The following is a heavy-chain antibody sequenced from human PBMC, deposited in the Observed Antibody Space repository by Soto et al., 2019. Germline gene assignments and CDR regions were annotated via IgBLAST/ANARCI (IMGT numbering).Heavy chain of an antibody. V-gene: IGHV3-33*01. CDR3: ARDEGPQYYDYVWGSYFARRPQGDYYYGMDV. Sequence: PGGSLRLSCAASGFTFSSYGMHWVRQAPGKGLGWVAVIWYDGSNKYYADSVKGRFTISRDNSKNTLYLQMNSLRAEDTAVYYCARDEGPQYYDYVWGSYFARRPQGDYYYGMDVWGQGTTVTVSS. CDR2: IWYDGSNK. D-gene: IGHD3-16*01. J-gene: IGHJ6*02. CDR1: GFTFSSYG.